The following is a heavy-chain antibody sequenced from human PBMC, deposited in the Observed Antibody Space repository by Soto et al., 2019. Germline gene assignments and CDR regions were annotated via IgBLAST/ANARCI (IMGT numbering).Heavy chain of an antibody. V-gene: IGHV4-38-2*01. CDR1: GYSIRSGYF. D-gene: IGHD6-6*01. Sequence: PSETLSLTCAVSGYSIRSGYFWGWIRQPPGKGLEWIGSMYHSGINYYNLSLKSRLTISVDTSKNQLSLKLSTATAADTAVYYCARSMYSTSAQLYYGMDVWGQGTTVTVSS. CDR3: ARSMYSTSAQLYYGMDV. CDR2: MYHSGIN. J-gene: IGHJ6*02.